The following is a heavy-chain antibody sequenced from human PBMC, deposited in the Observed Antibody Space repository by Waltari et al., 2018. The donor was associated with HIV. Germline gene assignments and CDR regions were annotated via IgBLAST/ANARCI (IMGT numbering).Heavy chain of an antibody. CDR2: VSGSGAKS. CDR3: AKAYYENTAYYYDF. Sequence: EVQLLESGGGLVQPGGSRRLSCAASGFAYVSYAITWVRQSPERGLEWVAAVSGSGAKSFYADSVKGRFTISRDNSKNTVFLQMNSLRAADTAIYYCAKAYYENTAYYYDFWGRGTRVT. CDR1: GFAYVSYA. V-gene: IGHV3-23*01. D-gene: IGHD3-22*01. J-gene: IGHJ4*02.